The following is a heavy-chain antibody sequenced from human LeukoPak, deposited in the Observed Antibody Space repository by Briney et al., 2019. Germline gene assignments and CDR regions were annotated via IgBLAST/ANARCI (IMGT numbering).Heavy chain of an antibody. CDR2: IYTSGST. V-gene: IGHV4-4*07. CDR3: AREIVVVPAAIRYYYYYGMDV. J-gene: IGHJ6*02. CDR1: GGSISSYY. Sequence: PSETLSLTCTVSGGSISSYYWSWIRQPAGKGLEWIGRIYTSGSTNYNPSLKSRVTMSVDTSKNRFSLKLSSVTAADTAVYYCAREIVVVPAAIRYYYYYGMDVWGQGTTVTVSS. D-gene: IGHD2-2*02.